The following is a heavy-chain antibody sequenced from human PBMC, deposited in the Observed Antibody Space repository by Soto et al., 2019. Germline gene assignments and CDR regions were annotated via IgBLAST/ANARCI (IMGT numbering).Heavy chain of an antibody. V-gene: IGHV1-18*01. CDR2: ISAYNGNT. Sequence: QVQLVQSEAEVKKPGASVKVSCKASGYTFTSYGISWVRQAPGQGLEWMGWISAYNGNTNYAQKLQGRVTMTTDTSTSTAYMELRSLRSDDTAVYYCARSSNVVVPAAPQRYYYMDVLGKGTTVTVSS. J-gene: IGHJ6*03. D-gene: IGHD2-2*01. CDR1: GYTFTSYG. CDR3: ARSSNVVVPAAPQRYYYMDV.